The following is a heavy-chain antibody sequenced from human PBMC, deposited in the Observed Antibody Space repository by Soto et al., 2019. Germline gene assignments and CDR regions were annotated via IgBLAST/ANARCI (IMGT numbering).Heavy chain of an antibody. CDR3: ASSITYYDFWSGYYSLDY. J-gene: IGHJ4*02. V-gene: IGHV4-59*01. CDR1: GGSISSYY. CDR2: IYYSGST. D-gene: IGHD3-3*01. Sequence: SETLSLTCTVSGGSISSYYWSWIRQPPGKGLEWIGYIYYSGSTNYNPSLKSRVTISVDTSKNQFSLKLSSVTAADTAVYYCASSITYYDFWSGYYSLDYWGQGTLVTVSS.